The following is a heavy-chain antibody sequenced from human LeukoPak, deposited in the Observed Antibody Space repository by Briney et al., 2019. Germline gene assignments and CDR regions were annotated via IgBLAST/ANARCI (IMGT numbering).Heavy chain of an antibody. CDR1: GGSFSGYY. CDR2: INHSGST. CDR3: ARGRETYYGSGSYSSSVGY. V-gene: IGHV4-34*01. Sequence: SETLSLTCAVYGGSFSGYYWSWIRQPPGKGLEWIGEINHSGSTNYNPSLKSRVTISVDTSKNQFSLKLSSVTAADTAVYYCARGRETYYGSGSYSSSVGYWGQGTLVTVSS. J-gene: IGHJ4*02. D-gene: IGHD3-10*01.